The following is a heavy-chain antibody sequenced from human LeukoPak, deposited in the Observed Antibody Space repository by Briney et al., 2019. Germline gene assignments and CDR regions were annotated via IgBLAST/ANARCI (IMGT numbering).Heavy chain of an antibody. V-gene: IGHV3-21*01. CDR3: AREEYYFGSGSRSYWYFDL. D-gene: IGHD3-10*01. Sequence: GGSLRLSCAASGFAFVTYTINWVRQAPGKGLEWVSSISSSGIHTSYSDSLKGRFTISRDNTKNSLFLQMNSLRAEDTAVYYCAREEYYFGSGSRSYWYFDLWGRGTLVTVSS. CDR2: ISSSGIHT. J-gene: IGHJ2*01. CDR1: GFAFVTYT.